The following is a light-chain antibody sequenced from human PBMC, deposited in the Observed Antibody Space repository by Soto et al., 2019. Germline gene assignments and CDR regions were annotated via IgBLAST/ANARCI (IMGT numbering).Light chain of an antibody. V-gene: IGLV2-14*01. J-gene: IGLJ3*02. CDR3: SSYTSSSTRV. Sequence: QSALTQPASVSGSPGQSITISCTGTSSDVGGYNYVSWYQQHPGKAPKLMIYEVSNRPSGVSNRFSGSKSGNTASLTISGLQAEHEADYYCSSYTSSSTRVFGGGTKVTVI. CDR1: SSDVGGYNY. CDR2: EVS.